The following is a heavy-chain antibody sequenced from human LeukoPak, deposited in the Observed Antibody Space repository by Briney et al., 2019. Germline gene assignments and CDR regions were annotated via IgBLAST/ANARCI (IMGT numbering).Heavy chain of an antibody. CDR2: IKSNANGGTT. Sequence: GGSLRLSCAASGFTFSNAWMSWVRQAPGKGLEWDGRIKSNANGGTTDYAVPVKGRVTISRDDSKTTLYLQMNSLKIEDTAVYYCTTEGYRYGYHGMDVWGQGTTVTVFS. CDR1: GFTFSNAW. V-gene: IGHV3-15*01. D-gene: IGHD5-18*01. J-gene: IGHJ6*02. CDR3: TTEGYRYGYHGMDV.